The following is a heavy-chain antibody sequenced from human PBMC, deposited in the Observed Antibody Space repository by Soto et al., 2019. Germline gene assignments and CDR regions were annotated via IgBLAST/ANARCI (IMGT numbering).Heavy chain of an antibody. CDR3: TTRMTAHFDY. CDR1: GFTFSHHT. CDR2: ISDRPTGHT. Sequence: PGGSLRLSCVASGFTFSHHTLNWVRRAPGKGLEWVSTISDRPTGHTHYAESVRGRLTISRDDSRDTVFLQMDSLRAEDTAVYYCTTRMTAHFDYWGQGVLVTVSS. J-gene: IGHJ4*02. V-gene: IGHV3-23*01. D-gene: IGHD2-21*02.